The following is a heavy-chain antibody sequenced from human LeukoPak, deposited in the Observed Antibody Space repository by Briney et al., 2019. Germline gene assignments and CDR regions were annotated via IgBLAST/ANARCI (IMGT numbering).Heavy chain of an antibody. CDR3: TGGALDY. J-gene: IGHJ4*02. Sequence: GGSLRLSFAASGFTFSDYWMSWVRQAPGQGLEWVAKINQDGREQHFVDSVKGRFTISRDNAKNSLFLQMDSLRAEDTAVYYCTGGALDYWGQGALVTVSS. CDR1: GFTFSDYW. CDR2: INQDGREQ. V-gene: IGHV3-7*04.